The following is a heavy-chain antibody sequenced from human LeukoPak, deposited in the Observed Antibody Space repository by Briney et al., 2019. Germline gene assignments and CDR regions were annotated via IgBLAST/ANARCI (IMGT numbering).Heavy chain of an antibody. CDR3: ARRHPLYAFDI. Sequence: SETLSLTCAVYGGSFSGYYWSWIRQPPGKGLEWIGEINHSGSTNYNPSLKSRVTISVDTSKNQFSLKLSSVTAADTAVYYCARRHPLYAFDIWGQGTMVTVSS. CDR2: INHSGST. J-gene: IGHJ3*02. V-gene: IGHV4-34*01. CDR1: GGSFSGYY.